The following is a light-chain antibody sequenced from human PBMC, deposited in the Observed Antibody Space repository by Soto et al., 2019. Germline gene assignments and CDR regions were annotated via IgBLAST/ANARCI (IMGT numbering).Light chain of an antibody. Sequence: ELVMTQSPATLSVSPGERATLSCRAGQSVGSTLAWYQQKVGQAPRLLIYDASARATGIPARFSGSGSGTEFTLTISSLQSEDFAVYYCQQYNDWPETFGQGTKVDIK. V-gene: IGKV3-15*01. CDR2: DAS. CDR3: QQYNDWPET. J-gene: IGKJ1*01. CDR1: QSVGST.